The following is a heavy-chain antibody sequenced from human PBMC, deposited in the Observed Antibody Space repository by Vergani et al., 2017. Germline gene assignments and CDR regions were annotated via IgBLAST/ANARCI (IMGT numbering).Heavy chain of an antibody. CDR2: ISGSGGST. CDR1: GFTFGDYA. Sequence: EVQLVESGGGLVQPGRSLRLSCTASGFTFGDYAMSWFRQAPGKGLEWVSAISGSGGSTYYADSVKGRFTISRDNSKNTLYLQMNSLRAEDTAVYYCAKDPAYSYGYGAMFDCWGQGSLVTVYS. V-gene: IGHV3-23*04. J-gene: IGHJ4*02. D-gene: IGHD5-18*01. CDR3: AKDPAYSYGYGAMFDC.